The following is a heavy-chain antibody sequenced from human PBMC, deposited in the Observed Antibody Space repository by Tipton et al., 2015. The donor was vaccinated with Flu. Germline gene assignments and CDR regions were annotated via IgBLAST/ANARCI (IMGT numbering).Heavy chain of an antibody. J-gene: IGHJ4*02. CDR3: ADTHGGWFGEFGRY. V-gene: IGHV4-39*01. Sequence: GLVKPSETLSLTCSVSGGSINSTTYFWGWIRQPPGKGLEWIGSIYYRGTTYYNPSLKSRLTISVGTSKNQFSLKLSSVTAADTAIYYCADTHGGWFGEFGRYWGQGTLVTVSS. CDR1: GGSINSTTYF. D-gene: IGHD3-10*01. CDR2: IYYRGTT.